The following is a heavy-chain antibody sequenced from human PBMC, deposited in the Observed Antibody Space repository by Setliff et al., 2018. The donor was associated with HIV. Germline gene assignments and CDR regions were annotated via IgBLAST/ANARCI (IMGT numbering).Heavy chain of an antibody. Sequence: ETLSLTCTVSGGSISSYYWTWVRQAPGKGLEWVSVIYSGGEHYADSVKGRFTISRDNSKNTLYLQMNSLRAEDTAVYYCARGHPIVPTGLVSFYFDHWGQGTLVTVSS. J-gene: IGHJ4*02. CDR3: ARGHPIVPTGLVSFYFDH. CDR1: GGSISSYY. V-gene: IGHV3-53*01. D-gene: IGHD2-2*01. CDR2: IYSGGE.